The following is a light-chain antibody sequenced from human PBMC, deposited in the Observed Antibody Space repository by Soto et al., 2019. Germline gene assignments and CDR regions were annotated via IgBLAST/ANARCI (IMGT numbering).Light chain of an antibody. J-gene: IGKJ1*01. V-gene: IGKV3-11*01. CDR3: QQRSNWRKT. CDR2: DAS. Sequence: EIVLTQSPATLSLSPGERATLSCRASQSVSSYLAWYQQKPGQAPRLPIYDASNRATGIPARFSGSGSGTDFTLTISSLEPEDFAVYYCQQRSNWRKTFGQGTKVEIK. CDR1: QSVSSY.